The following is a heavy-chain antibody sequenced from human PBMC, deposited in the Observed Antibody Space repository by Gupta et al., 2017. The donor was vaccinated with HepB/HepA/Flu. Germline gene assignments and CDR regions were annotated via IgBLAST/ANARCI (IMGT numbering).Heavy chain of an antibody. J-gene: IGHJ4*02. CDR1: GSTFSDHY. Sequence: EVQLVESGGGLVQPGGSLRLSCAASGSTFSDHYMDWIRQAPGKGLEWVGRTKNKANGYTTEYAASVKGRFIISRDDSKNSLYLQMNSLKTEDTAVYYCASEDMAASSPTFDYWGQGTLVTVSS. D-gene: IGHD5-24*01. V-gene: IGHV3-72*01. CDR2: TKNKANGYTT. CDR3: ASEDMAASSPTFDY.